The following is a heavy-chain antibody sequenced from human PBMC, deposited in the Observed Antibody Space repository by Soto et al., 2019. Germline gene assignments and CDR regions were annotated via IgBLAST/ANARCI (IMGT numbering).Heavy chain of an antibody. CDR3: ARVGYDFWSGQPYYYYMDV. CDR1: GFTFSSYG. CDR2: IWYDGSNK. J-gene: IGHJ6*03. V-gene: IGHV3-33*01. Sequence: QVQLVESGGGVVQPGRSLRLSCAASGFTFSSYGMHWVRQAPGKGLEWVAVIWYDGSNKYYADSVKGRFTISRDNSKNTLYLQMNSLRAEDTAVYYCARVGYDFWSGQPYYYYMDVWGKGTTVTVSS. D-gene: IGHD3-3*01.